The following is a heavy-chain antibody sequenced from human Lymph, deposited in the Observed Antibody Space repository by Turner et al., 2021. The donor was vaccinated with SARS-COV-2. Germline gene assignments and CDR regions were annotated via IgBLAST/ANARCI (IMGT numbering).Heavy chain of an antibody. V-gene: IGHV1-69*04. CDR2: IIPMFGIA. CDR1: GGTFSSYA. Sequence: QVYLVQSGAEVMKPGSSVKVSCKASGGTFSSYAISWVRQAPGQGLEWMGRIIPMFGIASYAQRVQGRVKITADKSTSTAYMELSSLRSEDTAVYYCAAPFTVVTSPDGFDIWGQGTMVTISS. CDR3: AAPFTVVTSPDGFDI. J-gene: IGHJ3*02. D-gene: IGHD2-21*02.